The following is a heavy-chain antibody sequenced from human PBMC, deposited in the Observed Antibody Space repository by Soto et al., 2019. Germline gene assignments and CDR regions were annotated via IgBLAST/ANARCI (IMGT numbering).Heavy chain of an antibody. V-gene: IGHV3-7*02. CDR2: IKPQGSEK. D-gene: IGHD3-22*01. CDR3: ARVKARYYYDSTPLNAFDI. Sequence: PGGSLRLSCAASGFTFSTYWMSWVRQAPGKGLEWVANIKPQGSEKYYVDSVKGRFTISRDNAKNSLYLQMNSLRAEDTAVYYCARVKARYYYDSTPLNAFDIWGQGTMVTVSS. J-gene: IGHJ3*02. CDR1: GFTFSTYW.